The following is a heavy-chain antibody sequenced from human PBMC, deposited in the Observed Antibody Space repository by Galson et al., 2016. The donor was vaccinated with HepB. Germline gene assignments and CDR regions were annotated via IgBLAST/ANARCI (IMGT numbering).Heavy chain of an antibody. CDR1: GFTFRSYS. CDR3: AKVKTGGDYDFWSLDY. V-gene: IGHV3-21*04. Sequence: SLRLSCAASGFTFRSYSFNWVRQAPGKGLEWVSSISSTAWSIYYADSVKGRFTISRDNAKNSLYLQMSSLRVEDAAVYYCAKVKTGGDYDFWSLDYWGHGTLVTVSS. J-gene: IGHJ4*01. D-gene: IGHD3-3*01. CDR2: ISSTAWSI.